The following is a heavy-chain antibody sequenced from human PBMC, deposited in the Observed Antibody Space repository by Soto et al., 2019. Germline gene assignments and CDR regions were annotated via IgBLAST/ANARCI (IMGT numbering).Heavy chain of an antibody. CDR3: ARQPYYYGSGSYYGYYYGMDV. Sequence: PGGSLRLSCAASGFTFSSYWMSWVRQAPGKGLEWVANIKQDGSEKYYVDSVKGRFTISRDNAKNSLYLQMNSLRAEDTAAYYCARQPYYYGSGSYYGYYYGMDVWGQGTTVTVSS. CDR2: IKQDGSEK. V-gene: IGHV3-7*01. J-gene: IGHJ6*02. CDR1: GFTFSSYW. D-gene: IGHD3-10*01.